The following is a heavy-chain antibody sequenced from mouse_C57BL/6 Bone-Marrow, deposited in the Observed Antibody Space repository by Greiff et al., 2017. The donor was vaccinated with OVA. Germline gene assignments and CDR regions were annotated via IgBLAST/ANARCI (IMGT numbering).Heavy chain of an antibody. CDR1: GYTFTDYE. J-gene: IGHJ4*01. Sequence: QVQLQQSGAELVRPGASVTLSCKASGYTFTDYEMHWVKQTPVHGLEWIGAIDPETGGTAYNQKFKGKAILTADKSSSTAYMELRSLTSEDSAVYYCTSYDSYYGYAMDYWSQGTSVTVSS. CDR3: TSYDSYYGYAMDY. V-gene: IGHV1-15*01. CDR2: IDPETGGT. D-gene: IGHD2-3*01.